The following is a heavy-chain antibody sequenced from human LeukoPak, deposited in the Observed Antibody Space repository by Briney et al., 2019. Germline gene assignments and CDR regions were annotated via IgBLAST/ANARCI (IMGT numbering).Heavy chain of an antibody. D-gene: IGHD5-12*01. Sequence: GGSLRLSCAASGFTFSSYGMHWVRQAPGKGLEWVAAIWYDGSIQYYAASVKGRFTISRDNSKNSLYLQMNSLRTEDTALYYCAKGKGSDYTFDYWGQGTLVTVSS. V-gene: IGHV3-33*03. CDR3: AKGKGSDYTFDY. CDR2: IWYDGSIQ. CDR1: GFTFSSYG. J-gene: IGHJ4*02.